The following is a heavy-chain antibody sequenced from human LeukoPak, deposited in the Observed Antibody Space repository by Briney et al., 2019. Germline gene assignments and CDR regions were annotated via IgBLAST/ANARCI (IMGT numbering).Heavy chain of an antibody. J-gene: IGHJ5*02. CDR3: ARERRGYCSSNSCPSTDP. D-gene: IGHD2-2*01. V-gene: IGHV4-30-4*01. CDR1: GGSISSGDYY. Sequence: SQALSLTCTVAGGSISSGDYYRSWIRQPPGKGLEWIVYIYYSGSTYYNPSLKSRITISVDTSKNQFSLKLSSVTAADTAVYYCARERRGYCSSNSCPSTDPWGQGTLVTVSS. CDR2: IYYSGST.